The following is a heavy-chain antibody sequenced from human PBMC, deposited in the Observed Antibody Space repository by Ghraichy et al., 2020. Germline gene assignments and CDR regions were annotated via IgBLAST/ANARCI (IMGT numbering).Heavy chain of an antibody. CDR3: AGGGGWLIDF. Sequence: GESLNISCVGSGITFSSYWMNWIRQAPGKGLEWVAIIKQDGSEKLYVDSVKGRFTISRDNAKNSLYLQMNSLRADDTAVYYCAGGGGWLIDFWGQGTLVSVSS. J-gene: IGHJ4*02. CDR2: IKQDGSEK. CDR1: GITFSSYW. V-gene: IGHV3-7*03. D-gene: IGHD6-19*01.